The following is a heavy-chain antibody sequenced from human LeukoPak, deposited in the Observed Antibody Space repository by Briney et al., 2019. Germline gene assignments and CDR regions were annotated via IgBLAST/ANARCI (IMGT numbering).Heavy chain of an antibody. V-gene: IGHV1-18*04. CDR3: ARRVQVDWFDP. D-gene: IGHD1-26*01. Sequence: ASVKVSCKASGYTFTGYYIHWVRLVPGQGLEWMGWISAYNGNTNYAQKLQGRVTMTTDTSTSTAYMELRSLRSDDTAVYYCARRVQVDWFDPWGQGTLVTVSS. J-gene: IGHJ5*02. CDR1: GYTFTGYY. CDR2: ISAYNGNT.